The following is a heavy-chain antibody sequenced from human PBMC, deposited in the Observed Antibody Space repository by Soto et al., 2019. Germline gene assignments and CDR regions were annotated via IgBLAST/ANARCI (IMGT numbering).Heavy chain of an antibody. CDR3: AKGIVPAALSYYYYGMDV. D-gene: IGHD2-2*01. Sequence: PGGSLRLSCAASGFTFSSYAIICCGQSPCKWREWVSAISGSGGSTYYADSVKGRFTISRDNSKNTLYLQMNSLRAEDTAVYYCAKGIVPAALSYYYYGMDVWGQGTTVTVSS. J-gene: IGHJ6*02. V-gene: IGHV3-23*01. CDR1: GFTFSSYA. CDR2: ISGSGGST.